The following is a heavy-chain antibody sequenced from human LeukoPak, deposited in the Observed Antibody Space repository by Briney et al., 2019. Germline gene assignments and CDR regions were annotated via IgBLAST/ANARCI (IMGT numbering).Heavy chain of an antibody. V-gene: IGHV4-59*01. D-gene: IGHD3-10*01. CDR1: GGSISSYY. J-gene: IGHJ6*03. CDR2: IYYSGST. CDR3: ARSYGSGSYYYYMDV. Sequence: SETLSLTCIVSGGSISSYYWSWIRQPPGKGLEWIGYIYYSGSTDYNPSLKNRVTISVDTSKNQFSLKLSSVTAADTAVYYCARSYGSGSYYYYMDVWGKGTTVTVSS.